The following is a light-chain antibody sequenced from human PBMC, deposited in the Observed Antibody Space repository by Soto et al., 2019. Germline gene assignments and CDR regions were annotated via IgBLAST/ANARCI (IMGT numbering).Light chain of an antibody. CDR2: EVS. CDR3: SSYTSTSSYV. J-gene: IGLJ1*01. CDR1: SSDIGNYNY. V-gene: IGLV2-14*01. Sequence: QSALTQPASVSGSPGQSTTISCTGTSSDIGNYNYVSWYQQHPGKAPKLMISEVSNRPSGVSNRFSGSKSGNTASLTISGLQPEDEADYYCSSYTSTSSYVFGGGTKVTVL.